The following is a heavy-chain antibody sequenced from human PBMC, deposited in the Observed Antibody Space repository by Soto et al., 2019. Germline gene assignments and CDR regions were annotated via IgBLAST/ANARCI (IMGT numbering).Heavy chain of an antibody. D-gene: IGHD1-1*01. CDR2: ISYDGSNK. Sequence: GGSLRLSCAASGFTFSSYGMHWVRQAPGKGLEWVAVISYDGSNKYYADSVKGRFTISRDNSKNTLYLQMNSLRAEDTAVYYCARGGFGGTTGAPRDYYFDYWGQGTLVTVSS. CDR1: GFTFSSYG. CDR3: ARGGFGGTTGAPRDYYFDY. J-gene: IGHJ4*02. V-gene: IGHV3-30*03.